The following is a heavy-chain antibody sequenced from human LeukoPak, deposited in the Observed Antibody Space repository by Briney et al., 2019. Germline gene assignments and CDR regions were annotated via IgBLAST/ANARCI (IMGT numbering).Heavy chain of an antibody. CDR3: ARRTGSSWYFDY. Sequence: ASVKVSCKASGYTFTSYAMNWVRQAPGQGLEWMGWINTNTGNPTYAQSFSGRFVFSLATSVRTAYMQISSLKAEDTAVYYCARRTGSSWYFDYWRRGTLVTVSS. V-gene: IGHV7-4-1*02. CDR1: GYTFTSYA. CDR2: INTNTGNP. D-gene: IGHD6-13*01. J-gene: IGHJ4*02.